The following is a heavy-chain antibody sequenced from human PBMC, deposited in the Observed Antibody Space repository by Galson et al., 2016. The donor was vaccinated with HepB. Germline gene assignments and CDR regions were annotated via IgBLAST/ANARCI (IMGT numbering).Heavy chain of an antibody. J-gene: IGHJ4*02. Sequence: SLRLSCAASGFTFSSYSMSWVRQAPGKGLEWVSSISSSSSYIYYADSVKGRFTISRDNAKNSLYLQMNSPRAEDTAVYYCARAVSWDYGDYAGYWGQGTLVTVSS. CDR3: ARAVSWDYGDYAGY. D-gene: IGHD4-17*01. CDR1: GFTFSSYS. CDR2: ISSSSSYI. V-gene: IGHV3-21*01.